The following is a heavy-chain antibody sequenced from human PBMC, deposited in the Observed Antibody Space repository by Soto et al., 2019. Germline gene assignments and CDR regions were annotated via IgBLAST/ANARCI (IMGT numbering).Heavy chain of an antibody. V-gene: IGHV4-39*01. CDR2: IYYSGST. Sequence: QLQLQESGPGLVKPSETLSLTCTVSGGSISSSSYYWGWIRQPPGKGLEWIGSIYYSGSTYYNPSLQSRVTISVDTSKNQFSLKLSSVTAADTAVYYCARISYDYGDYILKWFDPWGQGTLVTVSS. D-gene: IGHD4-17*01. CDR3: ARISYDYGDYILKWFDP. J-gene: IGHJ5*02. CDR1: GGSISSSSYY.